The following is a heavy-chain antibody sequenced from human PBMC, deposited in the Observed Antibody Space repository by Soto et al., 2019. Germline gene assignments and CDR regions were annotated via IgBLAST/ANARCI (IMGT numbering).Heavy chain of an antibody. CDR2: ISGSGGST. Sequence: EVQLLESGGGLVQPGGSLRLSCAASGFTFTSYAMNWVRQAPGKGLEWVSVISGSGGSTYYADSVKGRFTISRDNSKNTRYLQMNSLRAEDTAVYYCAKRTTGWYFDPWGRGTLVTVSS. CDR1: GFTFTSYA. V-gene: IGHV3-23*01. CDR3: AKRTTGWYFDP. J-gene: IGHJ2*01.